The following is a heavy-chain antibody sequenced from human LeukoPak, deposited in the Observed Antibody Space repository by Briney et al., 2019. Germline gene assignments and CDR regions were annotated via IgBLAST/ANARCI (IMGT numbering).Heavy chain of an antibody. J-gene: IGHJ4*02. CDR1: GGSISSYY. CDR2: IYYSEST. D-gene: IGHD6-6*01. V-gene: IGHV4-59*01. CDR3: ARDAGTDEYSSSNDYYYFDY. Sequence: KPSETLSLTCTVSGGSISSYYWSWIRQPPGKGLEWIGYIYYSESTNYNPSLKSRVTISVDTSKNQFSLKLSSVTAADTAVYYCARDAGTDEYSSSNDYYYFDYWGQGTLVTVSS.